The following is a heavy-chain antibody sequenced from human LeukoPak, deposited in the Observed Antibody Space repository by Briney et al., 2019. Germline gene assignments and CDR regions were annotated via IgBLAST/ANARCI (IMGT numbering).Heavy chain of an antibody. CDR3: ASDPPYTSSSAW. CDR2: ILVGSGNT. V-gene: IGHV1-58*01. J-gene: IGHJ4*02. D-gene: IGHD2-2*01. CDR1: GFTFTSTA. Sequence: WASVTVSCTASGFTFTSTAVQWVRQARGQRLEWIGWILVGSGNTNYAQMFQERVTLTWDVSTSTAYMVLSSLRSEDTAIYYCASDPPYTSSSAWWGQGTLVTVSS.